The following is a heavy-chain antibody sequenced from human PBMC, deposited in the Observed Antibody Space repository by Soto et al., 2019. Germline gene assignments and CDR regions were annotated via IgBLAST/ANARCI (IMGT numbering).Heavy chain of an antibody. D-gene: IGHD6-19*01. CDR1: GFTFGAYY. Sequence: EVQLVESGGGLVQPGGSLRLSCEASGFTFGAYYMTWVRQAPGKGLVWVANIEKDGSEKNYVDSVKGRFTISRDNAKNSLYLQMNGLRAEDTAVYYCAAGSGWTSDFWGQGIHVTVSS. J-gene: IGHJ4*01. V-gene: IGHV3-7*05. CDR3: AAGSGWTSDF. CDR2: IEKDGSEK.